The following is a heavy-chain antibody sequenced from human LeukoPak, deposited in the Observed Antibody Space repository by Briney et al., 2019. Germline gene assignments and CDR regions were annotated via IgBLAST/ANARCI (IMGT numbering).Heavy chain of an antibody. D-gene: IGHD6-19*01. CDR2: IYYSGST. CDR1: GGSISSSSYY. J-gene: IGHJ4*02. CDR3: AVRPGIAVAGTVEFDY. Sequence: SETLSLTCTVSGGSISSSSYYWGWIRQPPGKGLEWIGCIYYSGSTYYNPSLKSRVTISVDTSKNQFSLKLSSVTAADTAVYYCAVRPGIAVAGTVEFDYWGQGTLVTVSS. V-gene: IGHV4-39*01.